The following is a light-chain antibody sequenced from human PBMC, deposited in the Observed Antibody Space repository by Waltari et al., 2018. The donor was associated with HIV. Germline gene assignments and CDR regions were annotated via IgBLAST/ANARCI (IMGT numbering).Light chain of an antibody. J-gene: IGLJ1*01. CDR2: DDD. CDR1: NIGNRD. Sequence: SYVLTQPPSISVAPGKTAKLTCGGNNIGNRDVHWYQQKPGQAPILVIFDDDHRPSGIPERFSGSNSDNTATLTINRVEVGDEADYYCQVWDSGSDHVFGSGTTVTVL. V-gene: IGLV3-21*04. CDR3: QVWDSGSDHV.